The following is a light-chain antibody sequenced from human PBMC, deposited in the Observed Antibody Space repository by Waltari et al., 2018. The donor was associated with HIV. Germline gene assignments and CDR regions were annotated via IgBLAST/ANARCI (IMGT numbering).Light chain of an antibody. CDR1: QTIFYSSNNNNY. CDR2: WAS. CDR3: QQLYMTPYT. V-gene: IGKV4-1*01. J-gene: IGKJ2*01. Sequence: DIVMTQYPEFLAVSMGERATINCKSSQTIFYSSNNNNYLAWYQQKPGQYPKLLISWASTREFGVPDRFSGGGSGTYFTLTISSLQAEDVAVYYYQQLYMTPYTFGQGTRLEFK.